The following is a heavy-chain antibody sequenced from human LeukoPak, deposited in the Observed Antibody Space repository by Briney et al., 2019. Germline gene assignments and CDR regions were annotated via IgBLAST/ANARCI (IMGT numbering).Heavy chain of an antibody. D-gene: IGHD1-14*01. CDR2: IYYSGST. V-gene: IGHV4-59*01. J-gene: IGHJ6*03. CDR1: GGSIRSYF. Sequence: SETLSLTCTVSGGSIRSYFWSWIRQPPGKGLQWIGYIYYSGSTIYNPSLKSRVTLSVDTSKNQFSLKLSSVTAADTAVYYCARASEDYYYYYMDVWGKGTTVTISS. CDR3: ARASEDYYYYYMDV.